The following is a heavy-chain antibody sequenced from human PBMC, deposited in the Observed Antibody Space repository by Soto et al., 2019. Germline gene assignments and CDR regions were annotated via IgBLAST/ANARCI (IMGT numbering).Heavy chain of an antibody. J-gene: IGHJ6*02. D-gene: IGHD3-10*01. Sequence: TSETLSLTCIVSGGSISSSSYSWAWIHQPPGKGLEWIGTMYYGVNTYYNPSLESRVTISVDTSKNQFSLKLTSVTAEDTALYFCASSSFLRSGDLFHGLDVWGQGTTVTVSS. CDR2: MYYGVNT. V-gene: IGHV4-39*01. CDR1: GGSISSSSYS. CDR3: ASSSFLRSGDLFHGLDV.